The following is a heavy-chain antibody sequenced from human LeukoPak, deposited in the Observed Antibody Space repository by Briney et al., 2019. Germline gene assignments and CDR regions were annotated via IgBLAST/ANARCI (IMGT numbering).Heavy chain of an antibody. CDR2: ISSSSSYI. CDR3: ARSALRFLEWFRFSPIDY. D-gene: IGHD3-3*01. Sequence: PGGSLRLSCAASGFTFSSYSMNWVRQAPGKGLEWVSSISSSSSYIYYADSVKGRFTISRDNAKNSLYLQMNSLRAEDTAVYYCARSALRFLEWFRFSPIDYWGQGTLVTVSS. V-gene: IGHV3-21*01. CDR1: GFTFSSYS. J-gene: IGHJ4*02.